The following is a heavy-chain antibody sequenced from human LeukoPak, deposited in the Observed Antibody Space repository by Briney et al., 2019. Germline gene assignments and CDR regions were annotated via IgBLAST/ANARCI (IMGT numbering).Heavy chain of an antibody. CDR2: INTNIGNP. CDR1: GYTFTSYA. CDR3: ARGDSGSPDDY. J-gene: IGHJ4*02. Sequence: ASVKVSCKASGYTFTSYAMNWVRQAPGQGLEWMGWINTNIGNPTYAQGFTGRFVFSLDTSVGTAYLQISSLKAEDTAVYYCARGDSGSPDDYWGQGTLVTVSS. V-gene: IGHV7-4-1*02. D-gene: IGHD1-26*01.